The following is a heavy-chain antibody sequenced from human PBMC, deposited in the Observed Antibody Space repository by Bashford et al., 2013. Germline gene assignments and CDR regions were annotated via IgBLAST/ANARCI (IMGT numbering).Heavy chain of an antibody. CDR1: GYTFTSYG. CDR3: ARDSGYYGSGSPPGY. Sequence: ASVKVSCKASGYTFTSYGISWVRQAPGQGLEWMGWISAYNGNTNYAQKLQGRVTMTTDTSTSTAYMELRSLRSDDTAVYYCARDSGYYGSGSPPGYWGQGTLVTVSS. CDR2: ISAYNGNT. V-gene: IGHV1-18*01. J-gene: IGHJ4*02. D-gene: IGHD3-10*01.